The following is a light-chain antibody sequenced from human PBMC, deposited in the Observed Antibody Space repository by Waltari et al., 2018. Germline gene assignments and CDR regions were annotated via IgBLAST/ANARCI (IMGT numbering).Light chain of an antibody. CDR1: SGHSSNV. CDR3: QTGGHGTWV. J-gene: IGLJ3*02. Sequence: ASVKLTCTLSSGHSSNVVAWLQQRPEKGPRYLMKVNSDGSHSRGDEIPDRFSGSSSGAERYLTISNLQSEDEADYYCQTGGHGTWVFGGGT. CDR2: VNSDGSH. V-gene: IGLV4-69*01.